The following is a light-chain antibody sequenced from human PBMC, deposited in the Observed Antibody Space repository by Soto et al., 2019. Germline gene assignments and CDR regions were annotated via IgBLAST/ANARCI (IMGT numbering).Light chain of an antibody. Sequence: QAVVTQPPSASGTPGQRVTISCSGSSSNNGSNTVNWYQQLPGTAPKLLIYSNNQRPSGVPDRFSGSKSGTSASLAISGLQSEDEADYYCAAWDDSLNALVFGGGTKLTVL. CDR3: AAWDDSLNALV. V-gene: IGLV1-44*01. J-gene: IGLJ3*02. CDR1: SSNNGSNT. CDR2: SNN.